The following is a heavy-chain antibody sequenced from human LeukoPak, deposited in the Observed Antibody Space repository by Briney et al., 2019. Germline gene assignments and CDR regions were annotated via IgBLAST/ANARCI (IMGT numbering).Heavy chain of an antibody. CDR3: ARDRFGIAARPFDY. J-gene: IGHJ4*02. CDR1: GFTFSSYW. Sequence: GSLRLSCAASGFTFSSYWMSWVRQAPGKGLEWVANIKQDGSEKYYVDSVKGRFTISRDNAKNSLYLQMNSLRAEDTAVYYCARDRFGIAARPFDYWGQGTLVTVSS. V-gene: IGHV3-7*01. CDR2: IKQDGSEK. D-gene: IGHD6-6*01.